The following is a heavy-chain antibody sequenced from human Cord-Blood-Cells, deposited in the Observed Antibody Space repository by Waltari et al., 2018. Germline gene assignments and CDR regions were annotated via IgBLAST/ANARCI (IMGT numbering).Heavy chain of an antibody. Sequence: QVQLQQWGAGLLKPSETLSLTCAVYGGSFSGYSWSWIRQPPGKGLEWTGEINHSGSTNYNPSLKSRVTMSVDTSKNQFSLKLSSVTAADTAVYYCARDRYNGAFDIWGQGTMVTVSS. CDR2: INHSGST. CDR3: ARDRYNGAFDI. J-gene: IGHJ3*02. CDR1: GGSFSGYS. D-gene: IGHD1-20*01. V-gene: IGHV4-34*01.